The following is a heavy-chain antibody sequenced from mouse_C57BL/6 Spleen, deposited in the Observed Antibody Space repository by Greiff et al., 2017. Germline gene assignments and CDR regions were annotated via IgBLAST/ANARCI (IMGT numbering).Heavy chain of an antibody. D-gene: IGHD2-3*01. J-gene: IGHJ2*01. Sequence: QVQLQQPGAELVKPGASVKLSCKASGYTFTSYWMHWVKQRPGRGLEWIGRIDPNSGGTKYNEKFKSKATLTVDKPSSTAYMQLSSLTSEDSAVYYWARPEGDGYYGGSFDYWGQGTTLTVSS. CDR3: ARPEGDGYYGGSFDY. CDR1: GYTFTSYW. CDR2: IDPNSGGT. V-gene: IGHV1-72*01.